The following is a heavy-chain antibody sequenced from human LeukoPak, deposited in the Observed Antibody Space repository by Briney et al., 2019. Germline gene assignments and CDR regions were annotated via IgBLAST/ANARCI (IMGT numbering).Heavy chain of an antibody. D-gene: IGHD3-16*02. J-gene: IGHJ4*02. CDR3: ASDYFWGRYRYSVHDY. V-gene: IGHV4-34*01. Sequence: SETLSLTCAVYGGSFSAYDWSWIRPPPGKGREWIGEINHSGSTTYNPSLKRRDTMSVDTSKNQFSLKLTSVTAADTAVYYGASDYFWGRYRYSVHDYWGQGTLVTVSS. CDR2: INHSGST. CDR1: GGSFSAYD.